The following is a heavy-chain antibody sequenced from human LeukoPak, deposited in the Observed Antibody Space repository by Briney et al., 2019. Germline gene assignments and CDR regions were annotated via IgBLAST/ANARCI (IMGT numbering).Heavy chain of an antibody. CDR3: ARTSGSGWYADLDY. D-gene: IGHD6-19*01. V-gene: IGHV4-39*01. J-gene: IGHJ4*02. CDR2: IYYSGST. Sequence: PSETLSLTCTVSGGSISSSSYYWGWIRQPPGKGLEWIGSIYYSGSTYYNPSLKSRVTISVDTSKNQFSLKLSSVTAADTAAYYCARTSGSGWYADLDYWGQGTLVTVSS. CDR1: GGSISSSSYY.